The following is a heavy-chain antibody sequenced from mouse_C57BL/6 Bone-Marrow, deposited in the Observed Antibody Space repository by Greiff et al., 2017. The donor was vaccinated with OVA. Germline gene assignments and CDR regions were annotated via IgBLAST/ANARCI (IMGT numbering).Heavy chain of an antibody. V-gene: IGHV1-53*01. CDR1: GYTFTSYW. Sequence: QVHVKQPGTELVKPGASVKLSCKASGYTFTSYWMHWVKQRPGQGLEWIGNINPSNGGTNYNEKFKSKATLTVDKSSSTAYMQLSSLTSEDSAVYYCATYYSNYVYFDYWGQGTTLTVSS. CDR3: ATYYSNYVYFDY. D-gene: IGHD2-5*01. J-gene: IGHJ2*01. CDR2: INPSNGGT.